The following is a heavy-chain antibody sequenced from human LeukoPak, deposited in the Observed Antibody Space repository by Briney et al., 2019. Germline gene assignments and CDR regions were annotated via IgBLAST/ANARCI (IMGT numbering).Heavy chain of an antibody. Sequence: PSETLSLTCAVSGASISSSNYYWGWVRQSPGKGLEWIGNIYSSGNTYYNASLKSRVTMYIDTSKNQFSLKLSSVTAADTAVYYCATTTIRLGYWGQGTLVTVSS. V-gene: IGHV4-39*07. CDR2: IYSSGNT. J-gene: IGHJ4*02. D-gene: IGHD1-26*01. CDR1: GASISSSNYY. CDR3: ATTTIRLGY.